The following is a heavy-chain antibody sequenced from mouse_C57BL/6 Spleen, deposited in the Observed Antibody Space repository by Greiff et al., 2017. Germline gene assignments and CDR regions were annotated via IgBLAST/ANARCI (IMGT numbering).Heavy chain of an antibody. CDR2: ISYDGSN. V-gene: IGHV3-6*01. Sequence: ESGPGLVKPSQSLSLTCSVTGYSITSGYYWNWIRQFPGNKLEWMGYISYDGSNNYNPSLKNRISITRDTSKNQFFLKLNSVTTEDTATYYCASGGNYYGSPPYFDYWGQGTTLTVSS. J-gene: IGHJ2*01. CDR1: GYSITSGYY. CDR3: ASGGNYYGSPPYFDY. D-gene: IGHD1-1*01.